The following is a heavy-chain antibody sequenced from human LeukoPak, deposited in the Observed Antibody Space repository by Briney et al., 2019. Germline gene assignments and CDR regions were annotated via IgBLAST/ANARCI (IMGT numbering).Heavy chain of an antibody. J-gene: IGHJ3*02. V-gene: IGHV4-39*01. CDR1: GASFSDATYY. CDR3: ASPSKLVVSRGAFDI. Sequence: SETLSLTCTVSGASFSDATYYWAWFRQPPGKGLEWIASIYFSETKYNPSLKSRITISGDTSKNQFSLKLTSVTATHTAVYYCASPSKLVVSRGAFDIWGQGTMVTVSA. D-gene: IGHD3-10*01. CDR2: IYFSET.